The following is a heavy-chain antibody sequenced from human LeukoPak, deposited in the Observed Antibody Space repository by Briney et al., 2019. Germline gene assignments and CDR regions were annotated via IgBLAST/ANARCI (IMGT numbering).Heavy chain of an antibody. CDR1: GFSFSVCA. D-gene: IGHD3-22*01. Sequence: GGSLRLSCAASGFSFSVCAMHWVRQAPGKGLEWVATISYDGNNKHYTDSVEGRFTISRDNSKNTLYLQMNTLRVEDTAMYYCVRGVTIYDSSGYFDYWGQGTLVTISS. J-gene: IGHJ4*02. CDR2: ISYDGNNK. V-gene: IGHV3-30-3*01. CDR3: VRGVTIYDSSGYFDY.